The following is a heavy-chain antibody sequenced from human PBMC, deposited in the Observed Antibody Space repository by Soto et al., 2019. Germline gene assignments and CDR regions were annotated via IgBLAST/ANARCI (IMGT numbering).Heavy chain of an antibody. D-gene: IGHD3-9*01. J-gene: IGHJ3*02. CDR3: ARHIPSGYNDAFDI. CDR1: GFSLSTSGVG. CDR2: IYWDDDK. V-gene: IGHV2-5*02. Sequence: QITLKESGPTLVKPTQTLTLTCTFSGFSLSTSGVGVDWIRQPPGKALEWVTLIYWDDDKRYSPSLKSRITITKDNSKSQVVLTMSNMDPVDTGTYYCARHIPSGYNDAFDIWGQGTMVTVSS.